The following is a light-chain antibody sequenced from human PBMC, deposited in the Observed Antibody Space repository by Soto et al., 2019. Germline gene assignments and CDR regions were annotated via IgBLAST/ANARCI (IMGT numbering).Light chain of an antibody. CDR2: GAS. CDR1: QSVSSN. J-gene: IGKJ3*01. CDR3: QQYNNWPFT. Sequence: EIVMTQSPATLSVSPGERATLSCRASQSVSSNLAWYQQKPGQAPRLLIYGASTRATGIPARFSGSGSGTEFILTISSLHSEDFAVYYCQQYNNWPFTFGPGTKVDIK. V-gene: IGKV3-15*01.